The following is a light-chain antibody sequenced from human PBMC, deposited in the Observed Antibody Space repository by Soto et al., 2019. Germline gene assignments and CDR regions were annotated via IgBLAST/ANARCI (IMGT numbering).Light chain of an antibody. Sequence: DIQMTQSPSSLSASVGDRVTITCRAGQSILNYLSWYQLKPGKAPKLLIYAASSLQSGVPSRFSGSGSGTDFTLTISSLQPEDFATYYCQQANSFPLTFGGGTKVDIK. V-gene: IGKV1-39*01. CDR2: AAS. CDR1: QSILNY. J-gene: IGKJ4*01. CDR3: QQANSFPLT.